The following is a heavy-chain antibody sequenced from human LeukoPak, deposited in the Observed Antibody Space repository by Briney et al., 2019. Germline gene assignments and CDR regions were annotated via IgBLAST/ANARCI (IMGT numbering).Heavy chain of an antibody. J-gene: IGHJ4*02. CDR3: ARAHNWKYGTFDH. D-gene: IGHD1-7*01. CDR2: ISSSGSSSGRII. Sequence: GGSLRLSCAASGFTFSSYEMNWVRQAPGKGLEGVSYISSSGSSSGRIIYYADSVKGRFIISRDNAKNSLYLQMNSLRAEDTAVYYCARAHNWKYGTFDHWGQGTLVTVSS. CDR1: GFTFSSYE. V-gene: IGHV3-48*03.